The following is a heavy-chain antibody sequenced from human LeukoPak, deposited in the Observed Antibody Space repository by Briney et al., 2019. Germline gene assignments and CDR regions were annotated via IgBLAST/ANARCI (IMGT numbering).Heavy chain of an antibody. CDR2: IIPIFGTA. J-gene: IGHJ6*03. D-gene: IGHD6-19*01. CDR3: ARHPHFSSGWSLRRYYYYYMDV. CDR1: GGTFSSYA. Sequence: SVKVSCKASGGTFSSYAISWVRQAPGQGLEWMGGIIPIFGTANYAQKFQGRVTITADESTSTAYMELSSLRSEDTAVYYCARHPHFSSGWSLRRYYYYYMDVWGKGTTVTISS. V-gene: IGHV1-69*13.